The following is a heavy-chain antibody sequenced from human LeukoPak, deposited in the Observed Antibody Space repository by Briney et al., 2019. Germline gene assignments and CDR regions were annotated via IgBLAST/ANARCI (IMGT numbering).Heavy chain of an antibody. CDR2: IHKSGTT. D-gene: IGHD1-26*01. V-gene: IGHV4-4*07. CDR1: LGSINNYY. CDR3: ARVFGGNSLDY. Sequence: SETLSLTCRVSLGSINNYYWSWIRQPAGKGLEWIGRIHKSGTTYYGPSLKSRVTMSIDTSKNQFSLQLGAVTAADTAIYYCARVFGGNSLDYWGQGTLVAVSS. J-gene: IGHJ4*02.